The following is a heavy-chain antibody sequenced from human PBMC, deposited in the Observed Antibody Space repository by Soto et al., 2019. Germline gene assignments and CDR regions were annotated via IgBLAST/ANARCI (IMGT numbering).Heavy chain of an antibody. J-gene: IGHJ4*02. V-gene: IGHV3-30*18. CDR3: ANDIFAFSGSYTGLDS. CDR1: GFSFSSYG. CDR2: TSFDDSNK. D-gene: IGHD1-26*01. Sequence: QVQLVESGGGVVQPGRSLRLSCAASGFSFSSYGMHWVRQAPGKGLEWVAVTSFDDSNKHYGGSVKGRFTISRDNSRNTLYLEMDSLRAEDTAVYYCANDIFAFSGSYTGLDSWGQGTLLTVSS.